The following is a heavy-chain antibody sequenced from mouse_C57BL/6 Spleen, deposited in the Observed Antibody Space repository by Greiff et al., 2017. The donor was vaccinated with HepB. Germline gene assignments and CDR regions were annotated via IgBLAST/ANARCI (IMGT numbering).Heavy chain of an antibody. V-gene: IGHV1-82*01. CDR3: ARWGYYGSSPGY. CDR2: IYPGDGDT. J-gene: IGHJ2*01. CDR1: GYAFSSSW. Sequence: VKLMESGPELVKPGASVKISCKASGYAFSSSWMNWVKQRPGKGLEWIGRIYPGDGDTNYNGKFKGKATLTADKSSSTAYMQLSSLTSEDSAVYFCARWGYYGSSPGYWGQGTTLTVSS. D-gene: IGHD1-1*01.